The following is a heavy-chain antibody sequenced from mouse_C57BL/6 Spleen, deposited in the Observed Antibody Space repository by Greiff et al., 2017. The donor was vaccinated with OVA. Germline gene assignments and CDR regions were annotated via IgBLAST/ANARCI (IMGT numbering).Heavy chain of an antibody. J-gene: IGHJ2*01. CDR3: ARSPLTTVVATPFDY. D-gene: IGHD1-1*01. CDR1: GYTFTDYH. CDR2: INPNNGGT. V-gene: IGHV1-18*01. Sequence: EVQLQQSGPELVKPGASVKIPCKASGYTFTDYHMDWVKQSHGQSLEWIGDINPNNGGTIYNQKFKGKATLTVDKSSSTAYMELRSLTSEDTAVYYCARSPLTTVVATPFDYWGQGTTLTVAS.